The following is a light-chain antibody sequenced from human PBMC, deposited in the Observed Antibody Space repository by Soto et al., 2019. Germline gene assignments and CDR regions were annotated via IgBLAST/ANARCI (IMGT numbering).Light chain of an antibody. J-gene: IGKJ3*01. Sequence: DIQMTQSPSSLSASVGDRVTITCRASRDINNYLAWYQQKPGKVPKLLIYSASSLQSGVPSRFSGSGSGTEFTLTLSSLQTEDVATYYCQKHDFAPFTFVPGTKVDIK. V-gene: IGKV1-27*01. CDR1: RDINNY. CDR2: SAS. CDR3: QKHDFAPFT.